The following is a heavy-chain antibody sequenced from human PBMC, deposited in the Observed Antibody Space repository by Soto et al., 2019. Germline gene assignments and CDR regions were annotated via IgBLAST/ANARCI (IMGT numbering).Heavy chain of an antibody. V-gene: IGHV3-23*01. D-gene: IGHD3-10*01. CDR3: PKVDGLVGGFDY. CDR1: GFNFSSYA. J-gene: IGHJ4*02. CDR2: ISGSGGST. Sequence: TASGFNFSSYAMSWVRQAPGKGLEWVSAISGSGGSTYYADSVKGRFTISRDNSKNTLYLQMNSLRAEDTAVYYCPKVDGLVGGFDYWGQGPLVTVSS.